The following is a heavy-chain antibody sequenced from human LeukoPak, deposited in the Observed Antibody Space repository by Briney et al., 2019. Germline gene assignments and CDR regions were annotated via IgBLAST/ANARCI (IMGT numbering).Heavy chain of an antibody. CDR3: ARDHGPGASFDY. D-gene: IGHD1-26*01. CDR1: GGSISSYY. V-gene: IGHV4-59*01. CDR2: IYYSGST. J-gene: IGHJ4*02. Sequence: SETLSLTCTVSGGSISSYYWSWIRQPPGKGLEWIGYIYYSGSTNYNPSLKSRVTISVDTSKNQFSLKLSSVTAADTAVYYCARDHGPGASFDYWGQGTLVTVSS.